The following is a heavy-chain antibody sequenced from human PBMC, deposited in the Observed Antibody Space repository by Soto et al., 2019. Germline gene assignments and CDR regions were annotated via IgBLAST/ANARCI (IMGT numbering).Heavy chain of an antibody. Sequence: SETLSPTCTVSGGSISSSTSYWGWIRQPPGKGLEWIGSINYSGSTYYSPSLKSRVTISADTSKNQFSLKLSSVTAADTAVYYCARPVNYYYYYMDVWGKGTMVTVSS. CDR1: GGSISSSTSY. V-gene: IGHV4-39*01. CDR3: ARPVNYYYYYMDV. CDR2: INYSGST. J-gene: IGHJ6*03.